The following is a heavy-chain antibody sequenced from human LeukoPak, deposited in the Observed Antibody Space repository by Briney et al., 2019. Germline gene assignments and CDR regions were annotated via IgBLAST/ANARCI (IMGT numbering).Heavy chain of an antibody. J-gene: IGHJ5*02. Sequence: GGSLRLSCAASGFMFSTSEMNCVRQAPGKGLEWVSYISSSGNTIYYADSVKGRFTISRDNAKNSLYLQMNSLRAEDTAVYYCARDRSRSGFVCWLDPWGQGTLVTVSS. D-gene: IGHD6-25*01. V-gene: IGHV3-48*03. CDR2: ISSSGNTI. CDR3: ARDRSRSGFVCWLDP. CDR1: GFMFSTSE.